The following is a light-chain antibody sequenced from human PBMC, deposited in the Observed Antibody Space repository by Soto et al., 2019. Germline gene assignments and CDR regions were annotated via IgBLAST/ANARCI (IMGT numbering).Light chain of an antibody. CDR3: SSYTSSSTRV. CDR2: EVS. Sequence: QSALTQPASVSGSPGQSITISCTGTSSDVGGYNYVSWYQQHPGKAPKLMIYEVSNRPSGVSNRVSGSKSGNTASLTISGLQAEDEADYYCSSYTSSSTRVFGGGNKLTVL. CDR1: SSDVGGYNY. J-gene: IGLJ3*02. V-gene: IGLV2-14*01.